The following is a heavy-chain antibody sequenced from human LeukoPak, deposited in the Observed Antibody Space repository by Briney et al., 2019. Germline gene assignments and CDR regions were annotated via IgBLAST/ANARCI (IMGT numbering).Heavy chain of an antibody. CDR1: GYTFTSYD. CDR3: ARSVGKPFPFDY. V-gene: IGHV1-8*03. D-gene: IGHD1-26*01. Sequence: GASVKVSCKASGYTFTSYDINWVRQATGQGLEWMGWMNPNSGNTGYAQKFQGRVTITRNTSISTAYMELSSLRSEDTAVYYCARSVGKPFPFDYWGQGTLVTVSS. CDR2: MNPNSGNT. J-gene: IGHJ4*02.